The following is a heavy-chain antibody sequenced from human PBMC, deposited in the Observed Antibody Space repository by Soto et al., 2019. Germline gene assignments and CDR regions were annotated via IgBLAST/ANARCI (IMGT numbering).Heavy chain of an antibody. Sequence: QVQLVQSEAEVKKPGASVKVSCKASGYTFTSYAITWVRQAPGQGLEWMGWISAYNGNTNYAQKLQSRVTMTTDTSTSTAYMELRSLRSDDTAVYYWASGPYGSGAFDYWGQGTLVTVSS. J-gene: IGHJ4*02. CDR3: ASGPYGSGAFDY. V-gene: IGHV1-18*01. CDR1: GYTFTSYA. CDR2: ISAYNGNT. D-gene: IGHD3-10*01.